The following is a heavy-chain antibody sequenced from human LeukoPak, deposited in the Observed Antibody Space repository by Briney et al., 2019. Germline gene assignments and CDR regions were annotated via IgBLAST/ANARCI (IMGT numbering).Heavy chain of an antibody. J-gene: IGHJ4*02. CDR1: GFTFSDYF. CDR3: AKASVITMVRGVTFDY. D-gene: IGHD3-10*01. CDR2: IDSSGTI. V-gene: IGHV3-69-1*01. Sequence: PGGSLRLSCAASGFTFSDYFMSWIRQGPGKGLEWVSRIDSSGTIYYADSVKGRATISRDNSKNTLYLQMNSLRAEDTAVYYCAKASVITMVRGVTFDYWGQGTLVTVSS.